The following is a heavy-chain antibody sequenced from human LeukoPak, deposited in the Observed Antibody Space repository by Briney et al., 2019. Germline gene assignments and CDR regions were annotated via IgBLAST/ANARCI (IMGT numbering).Heavy chain of an antibody. V-gene: IGHV1-8*01. D-gene: IGHD3-10*01. Sequence: ASVKVSCKASGYTFTSYDINWVRQATGQGLGWMGWMNPNSGNTGYAQKFQGRVTMTRNTSISTAYMELSSLRSEDTAVYYCARGGPYYGSGEIDYWGQGTLVTVSS. CDR3: ARGGPYYGSGEIDY. CDR1: GYTFTSYD. J-gene: IGHJ4*02. CDR2: MNPNSGNT.